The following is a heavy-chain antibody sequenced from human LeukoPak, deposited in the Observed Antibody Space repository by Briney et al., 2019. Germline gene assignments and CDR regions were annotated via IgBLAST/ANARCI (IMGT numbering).Heavy chain of an antibody. J-gene: IGHJ6*03. V-gene: IGHV3-7*01. CDR2: IKQDGSEK. D-gene: IGHD6-19*01. CDR3: ARAVGGGSGWSYYYYYYMDV. Sequence: GGSLRLSRAASGFTFSSYWMSWVRQAPGKGLEWVANIKQDGSEKYYVDSVKGRFTISRDNAKNSLYLQMNSLRAEDTAVYYCARAVGGGSGWSYYYYYYMDVWGKGTTVTISS. CDR1: GFTFSSYW.